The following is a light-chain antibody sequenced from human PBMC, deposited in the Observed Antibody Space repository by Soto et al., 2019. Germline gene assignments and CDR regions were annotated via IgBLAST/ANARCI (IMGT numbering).Light chain of an antibody. V-gene: IGLV2-14*01. J-gene: IGLJ2*01. Sequence: QAVVTQPASVSGSPGQSITISCTGTSSDVGRYNYVSWYRQHPGKAPKLMIYDVSNRPSGVSNRFSGSKSGNTASLTISGLQAEDEADYYCSSYTISTTLVFGGGTKVTVL. CDR1: SSDVGRYNY. CDR2: DVS. CDR3: SSYTISTTLV.